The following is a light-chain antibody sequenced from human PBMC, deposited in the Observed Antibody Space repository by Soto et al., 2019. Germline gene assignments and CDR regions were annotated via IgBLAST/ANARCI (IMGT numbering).Light chain of an antibody. V-gene: IGKV3D-15*01. CDR1: QSVSSSH. CDR2: SAS. J-gene: IGKJ1*01. CDR3: QQYNNWPTWT. Sequence: EIVITQSPPILSVSPGERAALSCRASQSVSSSHLAWYQQKPGQAPRLLIYSASSRATGIPDRFSGSGSGTEFTLTISSLQSQDFAVYYCQQYNNWPTWTFGQGTKVDIK.